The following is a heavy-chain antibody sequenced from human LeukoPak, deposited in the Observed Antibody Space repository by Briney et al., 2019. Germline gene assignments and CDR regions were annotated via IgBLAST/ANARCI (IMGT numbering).Heavy chain of an antibody. V-gene: IGHV4-30-4*08. J-gene: IGHJ5*02. CDR1: GGSISSGDYY. D-gene: IGHD4-17*01. CDR3: ASYGDYAWFDP. CDR2: IYYSGST. Sequence: SQTLSLTCTVSGGSISSGDYYWSWIRQPPGKGLEWIGYIYYSGSTYYNPSLKSRVTISVDTSKDQFSLKLSSVTAADTAVYYCASYGDYAWFDPWGQGTLVTVSS.